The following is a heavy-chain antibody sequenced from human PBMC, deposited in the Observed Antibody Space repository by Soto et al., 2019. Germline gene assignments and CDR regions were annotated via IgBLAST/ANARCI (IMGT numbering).Heavy chain of an antibody. CDR2: ISGSGSAT. CDR1: GFSFSTYA. V-gene: IGHV3-23*01. D-gene: IGHD1-26*01. Sequence: EVQLLESGGSLVQPGGSLRLSCAASGFSFSTYAMGWVRQAPGKGLEWVSAISGSGSATYYADPVKGRFTISRDNSKDKLYLQINSLRAGDTAVYYCAKDIKGAGTSVIYDSWGQGSLVTVSS. CDR3: AKDIKGAGTSVIYDS. J-gene: IGHJ4*02.